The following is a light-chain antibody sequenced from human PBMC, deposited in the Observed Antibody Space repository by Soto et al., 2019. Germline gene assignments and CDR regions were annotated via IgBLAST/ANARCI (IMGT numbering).Light chain of an antibody. CDR1: QSVLYSSNNKNY. CDR2: WAS. J-gene: IGKJ4*01. V-gene: IGKV4-1*01. CDR3: HQYYTVPLT. Sequence: DIVMTQSPASLAVSLGERATINCKSTQSVLYSSNNKNYLAWYQQKPGQPPKLLIYWASTRESGVPDRFSGSGSGTDFTLTISSLQAEDVAVYFCHQYYTVPLTFGGGTKVEIK.